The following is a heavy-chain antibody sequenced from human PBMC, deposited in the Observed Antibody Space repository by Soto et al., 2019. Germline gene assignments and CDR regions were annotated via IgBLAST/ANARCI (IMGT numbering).Heavy chain of an antibody. CDR3: ARDWGGATSNY. J-gene: IGHJ4*02. CDR1: GGTFSSYT. D-gene: IGHD1-26*01. CDR2: IIPILGIA. Sequence: QVQLVQSGAEVKKPGSSVKVSCKASGGTFSSYTISWVRQAPGQGLEWMGRIIPILGIANYAQKFQGRVTSTADKSTSTAYMELSSLRSEDTAVYYCARDWGGATSNYWGQGTLVTVSS. V-gene: IGHV1-69*08.